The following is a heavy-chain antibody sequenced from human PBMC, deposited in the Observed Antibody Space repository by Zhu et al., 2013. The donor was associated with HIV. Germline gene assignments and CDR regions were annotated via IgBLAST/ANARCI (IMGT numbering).Heavy chain of an antibody. CDR2: IKPETGAT. CDR1: SFSVNPIY. CDR3: AKWGYVDDSGFFQADDSDV. V-gene: IGHV1-2*02. Sequence: QSAAEVEEAGDLSESLLWDSSFSVNPIYVNWVRLVPGQGLQWIGWIKPETGATKYAQKFQDRVTMTTNTSISTAYMELGGLRSEDTAIYYCAKWGYVDDSGFFQADDSDVWGQGTMVTVSS. J-gene: IGHJ3*01. D-gene: IGHD3-22*01.